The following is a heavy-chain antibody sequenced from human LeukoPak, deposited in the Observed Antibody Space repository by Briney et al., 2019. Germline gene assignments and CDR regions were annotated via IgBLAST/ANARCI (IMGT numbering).Heavy chain of an antibody. D-gene: IGHD6-13*01. CDR1: GYTFTGYY. Sequence: ASVKVSCKASGYTFTGYYMHWVRQAPGQGLEWMGWINPNSGGTNYAQKLQGRVTMTTDTSTSTAYMELRSLRSDDTAVYYCAREWSSSWEGYWFDPWGQGTLATVSS. CDR2: INPNSGGT. CDR3: AREWSSSWEGYWFDP. V-gene: IGHV1-2*02. J-gene: IGHJ5*02.